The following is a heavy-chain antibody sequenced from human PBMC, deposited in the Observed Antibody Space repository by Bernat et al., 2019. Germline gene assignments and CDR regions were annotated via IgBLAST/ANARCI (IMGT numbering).Heavy chain of an antibody. CDR1: GYTFTSYG. Sequence: QVQLVQSGAEVKKPGASVKVSCKATGYTFTSYGISWVRQAPGQGLEWMGWISAYNGNTNYAQKLQGRVTMTTDTSTSTAYMELRSLRSDDTAVYYCARQKGSLVRLRGSYYFDYWGQGTLVTVSS. J-gene: IGHJ4*02. CDR3: ARQKGSLVRLRGSYYFDY. D-gene: IGHD6-25*01. CDR2: ISAYNGNT. V-gene: IGHV1-18*01.